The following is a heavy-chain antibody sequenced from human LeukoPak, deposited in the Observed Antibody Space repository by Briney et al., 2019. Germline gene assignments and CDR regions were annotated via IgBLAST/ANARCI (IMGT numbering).Heavy chain of an antibody. CDR1: GYTFTGYY. Sequence: ASVKVSCKASGYTFTGYYMHWVRQAPGQGLEWMGRINPNSGGTNYAQKFQGRVTMTRDTSISTAYMELSRLRSGDTAVYYCARDSGSYSSENWFDPWGQGTLVTVSS. D-gene: IGHD1-26*01. CDR2: INPNSGGT. CDR3: ARDSGSYSSENWFDP. J-gene: IGHJ5*02. V-gene: IGHV1-2*06.